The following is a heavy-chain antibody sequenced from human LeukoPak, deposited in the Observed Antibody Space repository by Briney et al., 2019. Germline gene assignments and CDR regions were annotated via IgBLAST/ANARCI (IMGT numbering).Heavy chain of an antibody. J-gene: IGHJ5*02. CDR2: ISGSGSSA. CDR1: GFTFSSYA. V-gene: IGHV3-23*01. Sequence: GGSLRLSCAASGFTFSSYAMSWVRQAPGKGLEWVSAISGSGSSAYYADSVKGRFTISRDNSKNTLFLQMNSLRVEDTAVYYCAKEGYSSSWYDRWFDPWGQGTLVTVAS. CDR3: AKEGYSSSWYDRWFDP. D-gene: IGHD6-13*01.